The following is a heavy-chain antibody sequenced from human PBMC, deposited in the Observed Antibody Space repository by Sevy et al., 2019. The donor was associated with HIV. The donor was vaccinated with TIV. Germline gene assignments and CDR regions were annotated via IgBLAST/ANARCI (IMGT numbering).Heavy chain of an antibody. D-gene: IGHD3-10*01. V-gene: IGHV3-43D*03. CDR1: GFTFDDYT. Sequence: GGSLRLSCTASGFTFDDYTMDWVRQAPGKGLEWVSSVTWDGGSPYYADSLKGRLTISRDNSKNSLYLQMNSLRPEDTALYYCAKDIAGEGSGSYYFDYWGQGTLVTVSS. CDR2: VTWDGGSP. CDR3: AKDIAGEGSGSYYFDY. J-gene: IGHJ4*02.